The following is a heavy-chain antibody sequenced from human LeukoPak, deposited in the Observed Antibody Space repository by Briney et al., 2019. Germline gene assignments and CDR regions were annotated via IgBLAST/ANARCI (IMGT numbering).Heavy chain of an antibody. J-gene: IGHJ3*02. CDR2: IYYSGST. CDR1: GGSISSYY. D-gene: IGHD3-22*01. CDR3: ARRIYYYDSSGYHGTDAFDI. Sequence: SETLSLTCTVSGGSISSYYWSWIRQPPGKGLEWIGYIYYSGSTNYNPSLKSRVTISVDTSKNQFSLKLSSVTAADTAVYYCARRIYYYDSSGYHGTDAFDIWGQGTMVTVSS. V-gene: IGHV4-59*08.